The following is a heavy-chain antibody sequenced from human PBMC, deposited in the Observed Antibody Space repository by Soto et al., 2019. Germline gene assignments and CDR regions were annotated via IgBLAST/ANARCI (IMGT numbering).Heavy chain of an antibody. V-gene: IGHV4-39*02. CDR3: ARESGSIVFDY. CDR2: IYYSGST. Sequence: SETLSLTCTVSGGSISSSSYYWGWIRQPPGKGLEWIGSIYYSGSTYYNPSLKSRVTISVDTSKNQFSLYLQMNSLRAEDTAVYYCARESGSIVFDYWGQGTLVTVSS. CDR1: GGSISSSSYY. J-gene: IGHJ4*02. D-gene: IGHD1-26*01.